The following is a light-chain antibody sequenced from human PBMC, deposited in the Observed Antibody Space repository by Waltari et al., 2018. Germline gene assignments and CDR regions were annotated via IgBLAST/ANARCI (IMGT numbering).Light chain of an antibody. CDR1: QSINRG. J-gene: IGKJ1*01. V-gene: IGKV1-5*01. Sequence: DIQMTQSPSTLSAFVGERVTITCRASQSINRGVAWYQQTPGKAPKLLIHEVSSWVSGVPSRFSGSGSGTEFTLTISSLQPDDFATYYCQQYNSDDWTFGQATKVEI. CDR2: EVS. CDR3: QQYNSDDWT.